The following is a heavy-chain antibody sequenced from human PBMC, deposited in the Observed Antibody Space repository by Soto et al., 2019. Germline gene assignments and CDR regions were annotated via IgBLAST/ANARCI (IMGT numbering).Heavy chain of an antibody. D-gene: IGHD2-8*02. J-gene: IGHJ6*02. CDR3: ATSVGLATTGEDGMDA. CDR1: GGTFSIYG. V-gene: IGHV1-69*13. CDR2: IITILTTP. Sequence: VKVSCKASGGTFSIYGFSWVRQAPGQRPEWIGDIITILTTPHYAQKFQGRVTIVADESTTTVYMEMSRLKFEETAVYYCATSVGLATTGEDGMDAWGQGTSATVSS.